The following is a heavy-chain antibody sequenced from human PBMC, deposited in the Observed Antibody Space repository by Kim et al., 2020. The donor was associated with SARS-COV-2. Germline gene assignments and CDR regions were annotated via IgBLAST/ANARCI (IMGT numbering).Heavy chain of an antibody. D-gene: IGHD6-19*01. Sequence: SETLSLTCAISGDSMSRYYWSWIRHLPGRGLEWMGYIYYSGNTDYNPSLKNRRSIFWDTYNGHSSLVVMSLITADTTVYYYSRSEVHGSWRRFDHCGQG. CDR1: GDSMSRYY. CDR2: IYYSGNT. J-gene: IGHJ4*02. CDR3: SRSEVHGSWRRFDH. V-gene: IGHV4-59*08.